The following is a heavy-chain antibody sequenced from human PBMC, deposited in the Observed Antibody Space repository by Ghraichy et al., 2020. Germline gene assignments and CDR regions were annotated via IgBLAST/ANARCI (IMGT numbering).Heavy chain of an antibody. CDR2: IYYSGST. CDR3: VRDRAYSSSSGSDI. V-gene: IGHV4-59*01. Sequence: SETLSLICTVSGGSIGTYYWSWIRQPPGKGLEWIGYIYYSGSTNYNPSLKSRVTISVDTSTRQISLKLSSVTAADTAVYYCVRDRAYSSSSGSDIWGQGTMATVSS. CDR1: GGSIGTYY. J-gene: IGHJ3*02. D-gene: IGHD6-6*01.